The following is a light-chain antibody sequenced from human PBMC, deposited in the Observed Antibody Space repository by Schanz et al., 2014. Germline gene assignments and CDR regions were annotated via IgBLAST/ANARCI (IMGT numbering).Light chain of an antibody. CDR3: SSYTTNSTVV. CDR1: SSDIGAHNY. Sequence: SALTQPASVSGSPGQSITIFCTGTSSDIGAHNYVSWYQQHPGKAPKLMIYDVSNRPSGVSNRFSGSKSGNTASLTISGLQAEDEADYYCSSYTTNSTVVFGGGTKLTVL. J-gene: IGLJ2*01. V-gene: IGLV2-14*03. CDR2: DVS.